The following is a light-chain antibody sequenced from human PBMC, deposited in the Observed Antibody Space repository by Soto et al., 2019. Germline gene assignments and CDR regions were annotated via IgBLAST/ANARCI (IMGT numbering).Light chain of an antibody. CDR3: QQSFSTLWT. Sequence: DIQMTQSTSSLSASVGDTVNITCRTSQSISIYLNWYQQKPGKAPKLLIYSASILQVGVPARFSGSGSGTDFTLTLISLQPEDFATYYCQQSFSTLWTFGQRTKVDIK. CDR2: SAS. CDR1: QSISIY. V-gene: IGKV1-39*01. J-gene: IGKJ1*01.